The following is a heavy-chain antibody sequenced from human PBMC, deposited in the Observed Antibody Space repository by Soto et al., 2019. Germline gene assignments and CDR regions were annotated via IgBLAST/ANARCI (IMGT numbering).Heavy chain of an antibody. CDR3: ARDKEWLGPLDY. Sequence: QVPLQESGPGLAKPSETLSLICTVSGGSISSYYWSWIRQPARKGLEWIGRIYTSGRTNYNPSLRSRLAVSVDTSKNQFSRTLRSVTAADAAVYYCARDKEWLGPLDYWGQGPLLTVSS. J-gene: IGHJ4*02. CDR2: IYTSGRT. D-gene: IGHD6-19*01. V-gene: IGHV4-4*07. CDR1: GGSISSYY.